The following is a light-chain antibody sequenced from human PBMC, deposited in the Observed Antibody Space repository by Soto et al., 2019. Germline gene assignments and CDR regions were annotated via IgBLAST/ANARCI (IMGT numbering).Light chain of an antibody. CDR2: GAS. CDR3: QQYGSSPRT. J-gene: IGKJ1*01. Sequence: EIVLTQSPGTLSMSPGERATLSCRASQIISSNYLAWYQQKPGQAPRLLIYGASSRATGIPDRFSGSGSGTDFTLTISRLEAEDFAVYYCQQYGSSPRTFGQGTKVEFK. V-gene: IGKV3-20*01. CDR1: QIISSNY.